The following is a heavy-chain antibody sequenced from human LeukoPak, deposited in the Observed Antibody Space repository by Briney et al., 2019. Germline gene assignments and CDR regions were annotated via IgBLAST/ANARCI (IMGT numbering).Heavy chain of an antibody. CDR3: AKGSIAVAAPIDY. J-gene: IGHJ4*02. CDR2: ISGSGGST. Sequence: ETLSLTCTVSGGSSSRSSYYWGWIRQPPGKGLEWVSAISGSGGSTYYADSVKGRFTISRDNSKNTLYLQMNSLRAEDTAVYYCAKGSIAVAAPIDYWGQGTLVTVSS. D-gene: IGHD6-19*01. V-gene: IGHV3-23*01. CDR1: GGSSSRSSYY.